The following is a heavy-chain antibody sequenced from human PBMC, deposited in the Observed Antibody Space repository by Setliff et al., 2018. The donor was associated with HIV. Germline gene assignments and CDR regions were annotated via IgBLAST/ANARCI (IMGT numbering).Heavy chain of an antibody. Sequence: PGGSLRLSCAASGLTFSRYAMSWVRQAPGKGLEWVSTIYSDGSTYHADSVNGRFTLSRDISENALYLQIDSLRPEDTAVYYCARLRLYNSALDYWGQGTLVTVSS. CDR3: ARLRLYNSALDY. J-gene: IGHJ4*02. D-gene: IGHD3-10*01. V-gene: IGHV3-66*02. CDR1: GLTFSRYA. CDR2: IYSDGST.